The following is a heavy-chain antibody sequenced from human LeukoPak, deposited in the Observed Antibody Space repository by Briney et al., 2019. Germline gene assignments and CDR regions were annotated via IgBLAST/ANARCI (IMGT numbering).Heavy chain of an antibody. V-gene: IGHV4-59*01. Sequence: PSETLSLTCTVSGGSISSFFWSWIRQPPGKGLEWIGSMHYSGDTKNNPSLKSRVSLSIDTSKQQFSLRLSSVTAADTAMYYCARPDSSSSPGYWGQGTLVTVSS. CDR1: GGSISSFF. J-gene: IGHJ4*02. D-gene: IGHD6-13*01. CDR2: MHYSGDT. CDR3: ARPDSSSSPGY.